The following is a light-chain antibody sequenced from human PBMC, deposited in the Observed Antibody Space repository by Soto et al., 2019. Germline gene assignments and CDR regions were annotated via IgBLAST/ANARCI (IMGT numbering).Light chain of an antibody. CDR2: GNS. CDR3: QSYDSGRSGSRV. V-gene: IGLV1-40*01. CDR1: SSNIGAGYD. J-gene: IGLJ1*01. Sequence: QSVLTQPPSVSGAPGQRVTISCTGSSSNIGAGYDVHWYQQLPGTAPKLLISGNSNRPSGVPDRFSVSKSGTSASLAMTGLQAEDEADDYCQSYDSGRSGSRVFGTGTKLTVL.